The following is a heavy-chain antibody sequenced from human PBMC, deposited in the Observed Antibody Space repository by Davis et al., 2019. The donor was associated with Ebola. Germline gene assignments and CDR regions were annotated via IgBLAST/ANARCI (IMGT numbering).Heavy chain of an antibody. CDR3: ATDATAAGYFAY. V-gene: IGHV3-15*01. CDR2: IKSKTDGRTA. J-gene: IGHJ4*02. CDR1: GFTFSNAW. Sequence: PGGSLRLSCAASGFTFSNAWMSWVRQAPGKGLEWVGRIKSKTDGRTAEYAAPVKGRFTMSRDDSKNTLFLQMNSLKAEDTGVYSCATDATAAGYFAYWGQGNLVTVSS. D-gene: IGHD6-13*01.